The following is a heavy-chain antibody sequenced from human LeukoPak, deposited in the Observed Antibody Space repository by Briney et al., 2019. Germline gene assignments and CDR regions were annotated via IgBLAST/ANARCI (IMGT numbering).Heavy chain of an antibody. CDR2: IYYSGST. V-gene: IGHV4-30-4*01. CDR3: ARDPTRPLYSGYDVGAFDI. J-gene: IGHJ3*02. Sequence: SETLSLTCTVSGGSISSGDYYWSWIRQPPGKGLEWIGYIYYSGSTYYNPSLKSRVTISVDTSKNQFSLKLSSVTAAVTAVYYCARDPTRPLYSGYDVGAFDIWGQGTMVTVSS. D-gene: IGHD5-12*01. CDR1: GGSISSGDYY.